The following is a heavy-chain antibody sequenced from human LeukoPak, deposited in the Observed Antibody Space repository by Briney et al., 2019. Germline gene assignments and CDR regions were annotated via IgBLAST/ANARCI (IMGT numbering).Heavy chain of an antibody. CDR1: GGSISSGGYY. J-gene: IGHJ4*02. CDR2: IYNSGST. D-gene: IGHD2-2*02. Sequence: SETLSLTCTVSGGSISSGGYYWSWIRQPPGKGLEWIGYIYNSGSTNYNPSLKSRVTISVDTSKNQFSLKLSSVTAADTAVYYCARGNDHTADFDHWGQGTLVTVSS. V-gene: IGHV4-61*08. CDR3: ARGNDHTADFDH.